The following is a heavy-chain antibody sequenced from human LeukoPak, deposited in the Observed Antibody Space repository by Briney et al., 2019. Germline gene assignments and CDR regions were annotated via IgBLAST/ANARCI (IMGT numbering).Heavy chain of an antibody. CDR2: IYYSGST. D-gene: IGHD4-17*01. Sequence: SETLSLTCTVSGGSISSFLWSWIRQPPGKGLEWIGYIYYSGSTNHNPSLKSRVTMSVDTSKNHFSLKLSSLTAADTAVYYCARDGDYHYFDYWGQGTLVTVSS. CDR3: ARDGDYHYFDY. CDR1: GGSISSFL. J-gene: IGHJ4*02. V-gene: IGHV4-59*12.